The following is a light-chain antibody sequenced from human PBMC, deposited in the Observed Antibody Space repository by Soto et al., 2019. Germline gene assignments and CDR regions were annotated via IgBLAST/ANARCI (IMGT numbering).Light chain of an antibody. CDR1: QGIRND. Sequence: AIQMTQSPSSLSASVGDRVTITCRASQGIRNDLGWYQQKPGKAPNLLIYAASSLQSGVPSRFSGSGSGTDFTLTISSLQPEDFATYYCQQRSNWPPEVTFGPGTKVDIK. J-gene: IGKJ3*01. V-gene: IGKV1-6*01. CDR2: AAS. CDR3: QQRSNWPPEVT.